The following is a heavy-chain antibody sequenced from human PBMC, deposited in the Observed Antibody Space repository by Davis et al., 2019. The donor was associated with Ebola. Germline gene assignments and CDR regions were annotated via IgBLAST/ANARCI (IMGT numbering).Heavy chain of an antibody. CDR3: ARGRHLSVSPFAY. J-gene: IGHJ4*02. D-gene: IGHD5/OR15-5a*01. Sequence: PSETLSLTCSVSGGSISSYFWTWIRQSPGKGLEWIGYIHSSGNTNYNPSFKSRVTVSLDASKSQSSLKLSSVTAADTAVYYCARGRHLSVSPFAYWGQGILVTVSP. V-gene: IGHV4-59*01. CDR2: IHSSGNT. CDR1: GGSISSYF.